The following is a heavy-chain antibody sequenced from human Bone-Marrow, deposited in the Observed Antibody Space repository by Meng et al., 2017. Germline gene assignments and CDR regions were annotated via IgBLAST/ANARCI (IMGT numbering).Heavy chain of an antibody. CDR3: ARAAYDIWSGYAP. Sequence: VSLEEWCPGLVKPSGTLSLTCAVSGASISSSHWWGWVRQPPGKGLEWIGEIYHDGSTNYTPSLKSRVTISVDKSKNQFSLKLSSVTAADTAVYYCARAAYDIWSGYAPWGQGSLVTVSS. J-gene: IGHJ5*02. V-gene: IGHV4-4*02. CDR1: GASISSSHW. D-gene: IGHD3-3*01. CDR2: IYHDGST.